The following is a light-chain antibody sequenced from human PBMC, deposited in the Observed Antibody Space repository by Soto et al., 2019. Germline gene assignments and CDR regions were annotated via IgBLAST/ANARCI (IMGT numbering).Light chain of an antibody. V-gene: IGKV1-5*01. J-gene: IGKJ1*01. CDR3: QQCNSYPWT. Sequence: DIQMTQSPSTLSASVGDRVTITCRASQSISSWLAWYQQIPGKAPKLLIYDASSLESGVPSRFSGSGSGTEFTLTISSLQPDDFATYYCQQCNSYPWTFGQGTKVEIK. CDR2: DAS. CDR1: QSISSW.